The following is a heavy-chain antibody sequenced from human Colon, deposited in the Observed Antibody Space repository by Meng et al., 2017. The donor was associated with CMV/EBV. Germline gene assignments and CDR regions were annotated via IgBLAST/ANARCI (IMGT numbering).Heavy chain of an antibody. CDR3: ARTPGSSPAGGDGMDV. D-gene: IGHD6-13*01. J-gene: IGHJ6*02. Sequence: GGSLRLSCEASGFTFDDYPMHWVRQAPGKGPEWVAGISWNSGAIGYADSVKGRFTISRDNAKNSLHLQMNSLRVEDSAIYYCARTPGSSPAGGDGMDVWGQGTTVTVSS. V-gene: IGHV3-9*01. CDR2: ISWNSGAI. CDR1: GFTFDDYP.